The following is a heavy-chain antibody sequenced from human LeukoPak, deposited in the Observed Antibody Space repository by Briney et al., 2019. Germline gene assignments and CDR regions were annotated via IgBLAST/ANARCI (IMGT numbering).Heavy chain of an antibody. Sequence: GGSLRLSCAASGFTFSSYAMSWVRQAPGKGLEWVSTIIGSGGDTYYADSVKGRFTISRDTSKNTLYLQMKSLRAEDTAVYYCAKAWAAAGTFPSWGQGTLVTVSS. CDR2: IIGSGGDT. J-gene: IGHJ5*02. CDR1: GFTFSSYA. CDR3: AKAWAAAGTFPS. V-gene: IGHV3-23*01. D-gene: IGHD6-13*01.